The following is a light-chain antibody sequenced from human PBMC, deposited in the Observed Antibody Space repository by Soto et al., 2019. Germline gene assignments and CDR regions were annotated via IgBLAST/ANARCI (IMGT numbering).Light chain of an antibody. Sequence: QSALTQPASVSGSPGQSITICCTGTNSDVGSYNLVSWYQQHPGKAPKLIIYEGSKRPSGISNRFSASKSANTASLAISGLQAEDEADYYCSSYTSSSTRVVFGGGTKLTVL. J-gene: IGLJ2*01. CDR2: EGS. CDR3: SSYTSSSTRVV. V-gene: IGLV2-14*02. CDR1: NSDVGSYNL.